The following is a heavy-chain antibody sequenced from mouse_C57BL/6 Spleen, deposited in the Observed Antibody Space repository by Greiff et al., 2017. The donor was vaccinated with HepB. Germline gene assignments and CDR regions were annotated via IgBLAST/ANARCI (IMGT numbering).Heavy chain of an antibody. V-gene: IGHV1-82*01. J-gene: IGHJ1*03. CDR3: ARNYGSSFADWYCDV. CDR1: GYAFSSSW. CDR2: IYPGDGDT. D-gene: IGHD1-1*01. Sequence: QVQLKESGPELVKPGASVKISCKASGYAFSSSWMNWVKQGPGKGLEWIGRIYPGDGDTNYNGKFKGKATLNADKSSSTAYMQLNSLTSEDSAVYFCARNYGSSFADWYCDVWGTGTTVTVSS.